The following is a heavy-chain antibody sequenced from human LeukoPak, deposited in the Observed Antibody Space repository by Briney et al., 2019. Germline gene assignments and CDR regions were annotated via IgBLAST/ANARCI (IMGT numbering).Heavy chain of an antibody. CDR1: GGSISSYY. Sequence: PSETLPLTCTVSGGSISSYYWGWIRQPPGKGLEWIGYIYYSGSTNYNPSLKSRVTISVDTSKNQFSLKLSSVTAADTAVYYCARATTVVTPFDYWGQGTLVTVSS. CDR2: IYYSGST. J-gene: IGHJ4*02. CDR3: ARATTVVTPFDY. V-gene: IGHV4-59*08. D-gene: IGHD4-23*01.